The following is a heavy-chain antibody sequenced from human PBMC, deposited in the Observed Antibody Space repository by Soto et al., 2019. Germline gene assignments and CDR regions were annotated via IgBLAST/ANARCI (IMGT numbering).Heavy chain of an antibody. J-gene: IGHJ4*02. Sequence: SETLSLTCTVSGGSISSYYWSWIRQPPGKGLEWIGYIYYSGSTNYNPSLKSRVTISVDTSKNQFSLKLSSVTAADTAVYYCARYASPIYCSGGSCPLKLDYWGQGTLVTVSS. CDR1: GGSISSYY. V-gene: IGHV4-59*01. D-gene: IGHD2-15*01. CDR3: ARYASPIYCSGGSCPLKLDY. CDR2: IYYSGST.